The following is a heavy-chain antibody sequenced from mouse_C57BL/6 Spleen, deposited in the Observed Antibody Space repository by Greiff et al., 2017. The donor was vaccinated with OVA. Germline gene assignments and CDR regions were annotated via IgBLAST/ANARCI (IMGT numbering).Heavy chain of an antibody. D-gene: IGHD3-2*02. V-gene: IGHV1-50*01. J-gene: IGHJ2*01. CDR3: ARGGDSSGYFDY. CDR1: GYTFTSYW. Sequence: VQLQQPGAELVKPGASVKLSCKASGYTFTSYWMQWVKQRPGQGLEWIGEIDPSDSYTNYNQKFKGKATLTVDTSSSTAYMQLSSLTSEDSAVYYCARGGDSSGYFDYWGQGTTLTVSS. CDR2: IDPSDSYT.